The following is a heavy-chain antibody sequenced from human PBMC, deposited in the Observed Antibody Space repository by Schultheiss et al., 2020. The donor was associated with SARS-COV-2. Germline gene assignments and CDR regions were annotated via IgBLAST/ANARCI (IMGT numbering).Heavy chain of an antibody. V-gene: IGHV3-23*01. Sequence: GGSLRLSCAASGFTFSSYGMHWVRQAPGKGLEWVSAISGSGGSTYYADSVKGRFTISRDNSKNTLYLQMNSLKTEDTAVYYCTTGVVGNWGQGTLVTVSS. CDR2: ISGSGGST. J-gene: IGHJ4*02. CDR1: GFTFSSYG. CDR3: TTGVVGN. D-gene: IGHD2-2*01.